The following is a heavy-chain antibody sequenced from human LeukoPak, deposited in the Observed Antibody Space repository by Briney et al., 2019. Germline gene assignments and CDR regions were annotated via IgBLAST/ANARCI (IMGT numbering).Heavy chain of an antibody. J-gene: IGHJ3*02. D-gene: IGHD3-9*01. V-gene: IGHV4-38-2*02. Sequence: SETLSLICSVSGYSISSGYYWGWIRQPPGKGLEWIGSIYHSGSTYYNPSLKSRVTISVDTSKNQFSLKLSSVTAADTAVYYCASAILTGENAFDIWGQGTMVTVSS. CDR3: ASAILTGENAFDI. CDR2: IYHSGST. CDR1: GYSISSGYY.